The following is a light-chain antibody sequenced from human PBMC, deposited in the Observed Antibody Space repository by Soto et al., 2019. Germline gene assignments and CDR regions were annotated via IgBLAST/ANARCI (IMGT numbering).Light chain of an antibody. J-gene: IGLJ1*01. CDR1: SSDVGGYNY. CDR3: SSYTTSNTRQIV. Sequence: QSALTQPASVSGSPGQSITISYTGTSSDVGGYNYVSWYQHHPGKAPKLMIFDVSNRPSGVSNRFSGSKSGNTASLTISGLQPEDEADYYCSSYTTSNTRQIVFGTGTKVTVL. CDR2: DVS. V-gene: IGLV2-14*03.